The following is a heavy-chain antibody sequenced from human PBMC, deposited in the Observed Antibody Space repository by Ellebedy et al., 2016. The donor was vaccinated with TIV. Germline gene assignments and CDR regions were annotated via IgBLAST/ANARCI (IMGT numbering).Heavy chain of an antibody. CDR1: GFTFSNAW. V-gene: IGHV3-15*01. J-gene: IGHJ4*02. Sequence: GESLKISXAASGFTFSNAWMSWVRQAPGKGLEWVGRIKSKTDGGTTDYAAPVKGRFTISRDDSKNTLYLQMNSLKTEDTAVYYCTTVSWVTAKSYWGQGTLVTVSS. CDR2: IKSKTDGGTT. CDR3: TTVSWVTAKSY. D-gene: IGHD2-21*02.